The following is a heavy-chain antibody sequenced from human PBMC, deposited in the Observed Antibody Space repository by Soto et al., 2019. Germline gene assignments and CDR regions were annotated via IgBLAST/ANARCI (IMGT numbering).Heavy chain of an antibody. V-gene: IGHV1-69*06. Sequence: QVHLVQSGAEVKRPGYSVKVSCKASGDTFSNYAISWVRQVPGQGIEWMGGIIPLFDSASYAQRSHGRVTITADKVTTTSYMELRTLTSEDTAVYYCAASTFQSGVSGYFHLAFWGQGTLVTVSS. CDR1: GDTFSNYA. D-gene: IGHD3-3*01. CDR2: IIPLFDSA. J-gene: IGHJ4*02. CDR3: AASTFQSGVSGYFHLAF.